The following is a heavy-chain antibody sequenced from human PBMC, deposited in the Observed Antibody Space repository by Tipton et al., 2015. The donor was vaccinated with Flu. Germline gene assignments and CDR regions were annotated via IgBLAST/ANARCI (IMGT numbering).Heavy chain of an antibody. CDR1: GGSISSGHYY. CDR2: IYSSGST. CDR3: AREYTSSSQSFGWFDP. J-gene: IGHJ5*02. D-gene: IGHD6-6*01. V-gene: IGHV4-31*02. Sequence: LRLSCTVSGGSISSGHYYWSWIRQLPGKGLEYIGYIYSSGSTYYNPSLRSRVSMSVDTSKNQFSLRLKTVTAADTAVYYCAREYTSSSQSFGWFDPWGQGALVTVSS.